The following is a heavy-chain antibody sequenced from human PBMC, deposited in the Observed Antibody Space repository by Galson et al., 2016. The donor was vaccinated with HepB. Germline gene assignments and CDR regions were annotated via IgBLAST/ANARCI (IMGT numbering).Heavy chain of an antibody. CDR3: ARDARRLLTIATRPAWFDP. Sequence: SLRLSCAASGFTFSNYGMHWVRQAPGKGLEWVAVIWNDGTNKYYADSVKGRFTISRDHSKNTLYLQMNSLRDEDTAVYYCARDARRLLTIATRPAWFDPWGQGTLVTVSS. V-gene: IGHV3-33*01. D-gene: IGHD1-26*01. CDR1: GFTFSNYG. CDR2: IWNDGTNK. J-gene: IGHJ5*02.